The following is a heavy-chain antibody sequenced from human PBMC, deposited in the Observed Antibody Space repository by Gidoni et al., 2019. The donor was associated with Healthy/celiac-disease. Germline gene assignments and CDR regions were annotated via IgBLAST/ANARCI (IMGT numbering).Heavy chain of an antibody. D-gene: IGHD6-6*01. CDR2: ISWNSGSI. CDR1: GFTFDDYA. CDR3: AKDMGRQLEDQGWFDP. Sequence: EVQLVESGGGLVQPGRSLRLSCAASGFTFDDYAMHWVRQAPGKGLEWVSGISWNSGSIGYADSVKGRFTISRDNAKNSLYLQMNSLRAEDTALYYCAKDMGRQLEDQGWFDPWGQGTLVTVSS. J-gene: IGHJ5*02. V-gene: IGHV3-9*01.